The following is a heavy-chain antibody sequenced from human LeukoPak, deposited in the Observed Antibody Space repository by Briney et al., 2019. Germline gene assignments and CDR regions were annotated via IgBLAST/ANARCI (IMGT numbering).Heavy chain of an antibody. CDR2: IRYDGSNK. Sequence: GGSLRLSCAASGFTFSSYGMHWVRQAPGKGLEWVAFIRYDGSNKYYADSVKGRFTISRDNSKNTLYLQMNSLRSEDTAVYYCARGSPTYYYDSSATRHWGQGTLVTVSS. CDR3: ARGSPTYYYDSSATRH. V-gene: IGHV3-30*02. J-gene: IGHJ1*01. D-gene: IGHD3-22*01. CDR1: GFTFSSYG.